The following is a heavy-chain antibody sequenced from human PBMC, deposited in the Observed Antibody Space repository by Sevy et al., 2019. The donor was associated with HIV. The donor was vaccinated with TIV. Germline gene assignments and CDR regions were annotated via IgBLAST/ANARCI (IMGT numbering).Heavy chain of an antibody. D-gene: IGHD3-22*01. V-gene: IGHV3-7*03. CDR2: IKQDGSEK. CDR3: ARDAYYYDSSGYYAY. J-gene: IGHJ4*02. Sequence: GGSLRLSCAASGFTFSSYWMSWVRQAPGKELEWVANIKQDGSEKYYVDSVKGRFTISRDNAKNSLYLQMISLRAEDTAVYYCARDAYYYDSSGYYAYWGQGTLVTVSS. CDR1: GFTFSSYW.